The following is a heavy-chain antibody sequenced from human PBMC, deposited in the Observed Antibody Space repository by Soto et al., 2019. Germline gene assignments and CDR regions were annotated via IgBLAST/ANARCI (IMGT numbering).Heavy chain of an antibody. CDR1: GGSVSSGSYY. J-gene: IGHJ4*02. CDR2: IYSSGST. D-gene: IGHD5-12*01. Sequence: QVQLQESGPGLVKPSETLSLTCTVSGGSVSSGSYYWSWIRQPPGKGLEWIGYIYSSGSTSYNPSLKTRVTNSVDTSKTQFSLKPSSVTAADTAVYSCARDGDGYNYWGQGTLVTVSS. CDR3: ARDGDGYNY. V-gene: IGHV4-61*01.